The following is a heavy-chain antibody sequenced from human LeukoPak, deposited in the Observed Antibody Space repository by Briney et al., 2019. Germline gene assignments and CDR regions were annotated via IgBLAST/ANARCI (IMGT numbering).Heavy chain of an antibody. J-gene: IGHJ4*02. Sequence: GGSLRLSCTAAGFTFGDYAMSWVRQAPGKGLEWVGSFTGRTYGGTTEYAASVRGRFTISIDDSKSIAYLQMNSLTTEDTAAYYCTRWTTVTTFEYWGQGTQVAVSS. CDR1: GFTFGDYA. D-gene: IGHD4-17*01. CDR3: TRWTTVTTFEY. CDR2: FTGRTYGGTT. V-gene: IGHV3-49*04.